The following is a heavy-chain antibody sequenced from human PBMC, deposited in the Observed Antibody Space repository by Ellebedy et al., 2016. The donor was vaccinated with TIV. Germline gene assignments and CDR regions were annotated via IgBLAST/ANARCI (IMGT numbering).Heavy chain of an antibody. J-gene: IGHJ4*02. D-gene: IGHD5-12*01. CDR3: ARGDNDGATIRIDY. Sequence: GGSLRLSXAASGFTFSSYSMNWVRQAPGKGLEWVAVISYDGSNKYYADSVKGRFTISRDNSKNTLYLQMNSLRAEDTAVYYCARGDNDGATIRIDYWGQGTLVTVSS. CDR2: ISYDGSNK. CDR1: GFTFSSYS. V-gene: IGHV3-30*03.